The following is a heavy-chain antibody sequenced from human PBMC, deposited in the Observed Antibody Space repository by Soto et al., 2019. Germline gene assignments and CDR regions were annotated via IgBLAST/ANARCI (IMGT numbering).Heavy chain of an antibody. CDR3: AGDLGGWEDY. CDR1: GYTFTSYG. V-gene: IGHV1-18*01. J-gene: IGHJ4*02. D-gene: IGHD2-15*01. Sequence: GASVKVSCKASGYTFTSYGISWVRQAPGQGLEWMGWISAYNGNTYHAQKLQGRVTMTTDTSTSTAYRELRSLRSDATAVYYCAGDLGGWEDYWARGPLVPVSS. CDR2: ISAYNGNT.